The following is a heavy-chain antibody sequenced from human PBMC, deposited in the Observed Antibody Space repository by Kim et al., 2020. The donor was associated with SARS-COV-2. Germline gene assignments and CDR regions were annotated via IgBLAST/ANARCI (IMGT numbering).Heavy chain of an antibody. Sequence: SETLSLTCAVSGGSIRGNNWWSWVRQTPGKGLGWIGEIYHTGNTKYNPSLQSRVIISVDRSKNQFSLKLSSVTAADTAVYFCARAEVAARFGMDVWGQGT. D-gene: IGHD6-6*01. J-gene: IGHJ6*02. CDR1: GGSIRGNNW. V-gene: IGHV4-4*02. CDR3: ARAEVAARFGMDV. CDR2: IYHTGNT.